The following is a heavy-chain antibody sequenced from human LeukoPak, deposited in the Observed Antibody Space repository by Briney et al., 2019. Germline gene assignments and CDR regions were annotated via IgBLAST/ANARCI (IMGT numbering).Heavy chain of an antibody. D-gene: IGHD3-3*01. CDR1: GGSISSSSYY. CDR2: IYYSGST. V-gene: IGHV4-39*01. J-gene: IGHJ5*02. Sequence: SETLSLTCTVSGGSISSSSYYWGWIRQPPGKGLEWIGSIYYSGSTYYNPSLKSRVTISVDTSKNQFSLKLSSVTAADTAVYYCARQINVLRFLGWTGGDWFDPWGQGTLVTVSS. CDR3: ARQINVLRFLGWTGGDWFDP.